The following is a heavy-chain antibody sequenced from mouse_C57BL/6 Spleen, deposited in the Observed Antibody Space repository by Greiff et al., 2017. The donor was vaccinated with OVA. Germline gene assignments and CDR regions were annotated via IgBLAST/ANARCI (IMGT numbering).Heavy chain of an antibody. CDR2: IHPSDSDT. J-gene: IGHJ2*01. V-gene: IGHV1-74*01. CDR1: GYTFTSYW. D-gene: IGHD3-1*01. CDR3: AISGEPLYFDY. Sequence: QVQLQQPGAELVKPGASVKVSCKASGYTFTSYWMHWVKQRPGQGLEWIGRIHPSDSDTNYNQKFKGKATWTVDKSSSTAYMQLSSLTSEDSAVYYCAISGEPLYFDYWGQGTTLTVSS.